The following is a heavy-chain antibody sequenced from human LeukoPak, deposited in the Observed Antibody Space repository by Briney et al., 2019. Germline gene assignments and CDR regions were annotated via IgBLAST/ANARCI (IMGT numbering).Heavy chain of an antibody. D-gene: IGHD6-13*01. CDR3: ASLERIAAAAPFDY. CDR2: IIPIFGTA. J-gene: IGHJ4*02. Sequence: GSSVKVSCKASGGTFSSYAISWVRQAPGQGLEWMGGIIPIFGTANYAQKFQGRVTITADESTSTAYMELSSLGSEDTAVYYCASLERIAAAAPFDYWGQGTLVTVSS. CDR1: GGTFSSYA. V-gene: IGHV1-69*01.